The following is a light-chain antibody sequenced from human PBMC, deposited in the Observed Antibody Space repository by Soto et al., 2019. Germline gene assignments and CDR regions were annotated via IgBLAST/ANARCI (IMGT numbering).Light chain of an antibody. CDR2: GAS. CDR3: QQYGTSAIT. CDR1: QSISSSF. J-gene: IGKJ5*01. Sequence: EIVLTQSPGILSLSPGERASLSCGASQSISSSFLAWYQQKPGQAPRLLIYGASTRATGIPDRFSGSGSGTDFTLTISRLEPEDFAVYYCQQYGTSAITFGQGTRLEIE. V-gene: IGKV3-20*01.